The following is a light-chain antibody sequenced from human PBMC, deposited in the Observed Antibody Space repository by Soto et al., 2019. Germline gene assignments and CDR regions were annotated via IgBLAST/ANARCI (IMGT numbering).Light chain of an antibody. J-gene: IGKJ4*01. CDR3: LQDFNYPLT. CDR1: QDIRND. V-gene: IGKV1-6*01. CDR2: GVI. Sequence: IQVTQAPSSLSASVGDRVTITCRTSQDIRNDLGWYQQKPGKAPKLVIYGVINLQSGVPSRFSGSGFGTDFTLTISSLQPEDSATYYCLQDFNYPLTFGGGTKVEIK.